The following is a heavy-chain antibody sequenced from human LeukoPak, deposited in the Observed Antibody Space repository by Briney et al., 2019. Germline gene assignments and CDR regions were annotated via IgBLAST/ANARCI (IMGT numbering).Heavy chain of an antibody. J-gene: IGHJ3*02. CDR2: INPNSGGT. D-gene: IGHD1-26*01. CDR3: ARDRNSGTYYEYAFDI. Sequence: GASVKVSCKASGYIFTGYYMHWESQAPGQGPEWMGWINPNSGGTSYAQKFQGRVTMTRDTSISAAYMELSRLRSDDTAVYYGARDRNSGTYYEYAFDIWGQGTMVTVSS. CDR1: GYIFTGYY. V-gene: IGHV1-2*02.